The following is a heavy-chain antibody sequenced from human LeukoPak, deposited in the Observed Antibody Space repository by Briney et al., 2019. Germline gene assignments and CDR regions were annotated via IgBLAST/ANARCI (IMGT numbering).Heavy chain of an antibody. J-gene: IGHJ6*02. CDR1: GFTLSSHW. CDR3: AKDHSGSY. Sequence: GGSLRLSCSASGFTLSSHWMCWVRQAPGKGLEWVSAISGSGGSTYYADSVKGRFTISRDNSKNTLYLQVNSLRAEDAAVYYCAKDHSGSYWGQGTTVTVSS. CDR2: ISGSGGST. D-gene: IGHD1-26*01. V-gene: IGHV3-23*01.